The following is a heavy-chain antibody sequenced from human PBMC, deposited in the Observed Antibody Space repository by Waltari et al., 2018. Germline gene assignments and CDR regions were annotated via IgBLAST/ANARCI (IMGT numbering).Heavy chain of an antibody. CDR1: GFTFSSYA. V-gene: IGHV3-64*01. Sequence: EVQRVESGGGLVQPGGSLRLSCAASGFTFSSYAMHWVRQAPGKGLEYVRGSSSNGASTYNARSVKGRFTTNREQSKNTLYLQTGDMRVEYMAGYDWARSALLIYYYGMDVWGQGTTVTVSS. CDR3: ARSALLIYYYGMDV. D-gene: IGHD1-26*01. CDR2: SSSNGAST. J-gene: IGHJ6*02.